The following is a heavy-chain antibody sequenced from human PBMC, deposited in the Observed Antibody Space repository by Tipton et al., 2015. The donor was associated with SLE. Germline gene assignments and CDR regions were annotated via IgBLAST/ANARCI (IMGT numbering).Heavy chain of an antibody. J-gene: IGHJ4*02. CDR2: IFYSGSFSGGST. CDR1: GGSISSTYF. CDR3: ARDSPYDSSGYYSDY. V-gene: IGHV4-39*07. Sequence: LRLSCTVSGGSISSTYFWGWIRQPPGKGLEWIGSIFYSGSFSGGSTYYNPSLKSRVTISVDTSKNQFSLKLSSVTAADTAIYYCARDSPYDSSGYYSDYWGQGTQVTVSS. D-gene: IGHD3-22*01.